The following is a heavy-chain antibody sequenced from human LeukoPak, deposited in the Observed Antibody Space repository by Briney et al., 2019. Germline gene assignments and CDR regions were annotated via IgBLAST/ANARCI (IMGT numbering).Heavy chain of an antibody. CDR1: GFTFSNYA. CDR3: AYENSGGYELGLYFDY. J-gene: IGHJ4*02. CDR2: VSGGADTT. D-gene: IGHD1-26*01. V-gene: IGHV3-23*01. Sequence: GGSLRLSCAASGFTFSNYAMTWVRQAPGKGLEWVSSVSGGADTTYYAGSVKGRFTISRDNSKNTLYLQMNSLRAEDTAVYYCAYENSGGYELGLYFDYWGQGTLVTVSS.